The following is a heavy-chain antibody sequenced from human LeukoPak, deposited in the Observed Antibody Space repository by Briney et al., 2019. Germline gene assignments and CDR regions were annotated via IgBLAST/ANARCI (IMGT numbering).Heavy chain of an antibody. J-gene: IGHJ3*02. Sequence: GGSLRLSCAASGFTFSSYSMHWVRLAPGKGLEWVSSISSSSSYIYYADSVKGRFTISRDNSKNTLYLQMNSLRAEDTAVYYCARDRYYYDSSGYRIDAFDIWGQGTMVTVSS. CDR1: GFTFSSYS. CDR2: ISSSSSYI. V-gene: IGHV3-21*01. D-gene: IGHD3-22*01. CDR3: ARDRYYYDSSGYRIDAFDI.